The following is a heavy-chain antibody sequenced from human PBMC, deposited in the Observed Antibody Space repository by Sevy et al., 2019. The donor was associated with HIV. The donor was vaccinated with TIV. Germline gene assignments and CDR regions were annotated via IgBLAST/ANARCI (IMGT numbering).Heavy chain of an antibody. D-gene: IGHD6-13*01. V-gene: IGHV3-23*01. CDR3: AKHYIHDIADGWYFDL. CDR2: ISGGGGGT. Sequence: GGSLRLSCAASGFTFNNYAMSWVRQAPGKGLEGKGLEWVSTISGGGGGTHYADSVRGRFTISRDNSKNTQYLQVNSLRVEETAVYYCAKHYIHDIADGWYFDLWGRGTLVTVSS. CDR1: GFTFNNYA. J-gene: IGHJ2*01.